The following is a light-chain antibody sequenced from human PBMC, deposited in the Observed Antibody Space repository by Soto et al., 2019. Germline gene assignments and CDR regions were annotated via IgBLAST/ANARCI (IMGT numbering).Light chain of an antibody. Sequence: IQMSQSPSTVSAYVGDRVTITCRASQGIRNDLGWYQQKPGKAPKVLIYAASSLRSGVPSRFSGSGSGTDFTLTISSLQPDDFATYFCQQFKSGTWTFGQGTKVDIK. CDR2: AAS. CDR3: QQFKSGTWT. J-gene: IGKJ1*01. CDR1: QGIRND. V-gene: IGKV1-6*01.